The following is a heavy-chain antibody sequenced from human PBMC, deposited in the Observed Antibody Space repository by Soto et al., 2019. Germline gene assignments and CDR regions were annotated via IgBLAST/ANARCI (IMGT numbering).Heavy chain of an antibody. CDR3: ARDQSSSGLDY. Sequence: QVQLVESGGGVVQPGRSLRLSCAASGFTFSSYAMHWVRQAPGKGLEWVAVISYDGSNKYYADSVKGRFTISRDNSKNTLYLQMNSLRAEDTAVYYCARDQSSSGLDYWGQGTLVTVSS. V-gene: IGHV3-30-3*01. CDR1: GFTFSSYA. D-gene: IGHD6-19*01. J-gene: IGHJ4*02. CDR2: ISYDGSNK.